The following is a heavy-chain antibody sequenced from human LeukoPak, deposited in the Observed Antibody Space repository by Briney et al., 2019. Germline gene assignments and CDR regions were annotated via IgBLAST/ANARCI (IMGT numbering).Heavy chain of an antibody. D-gene: IGHD3-22*01. CDR3: AKDSEKYYYDSSAYYSWYFQH. CDR2: IRYDGSNK. Sequence: GGSLRLSCAASGFTFSSYGMHWVRQAPGKGLEWVAFIRYDGSNKYYADSVKGRFTISRDNSKNTLYLQMNSLRAEDTAVYYCAKDSEKYYYDSSAYYSWYFQHWGQGTLVTVSS. V-gene: IGHV3-30*02. J-gene: IGHJ1*01. CDR1: GFTFSSYG.